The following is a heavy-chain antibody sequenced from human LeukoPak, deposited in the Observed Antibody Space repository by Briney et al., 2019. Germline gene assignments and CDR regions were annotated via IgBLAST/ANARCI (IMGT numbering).Heavy chain of an antibody. CDR2: FDPEDGET. D-gene: IGHD3-22*01. Sequence: ASVKVSCKVSGYSLTELSMHWVRQAPGKGLKWMGGFDPEDGETIYAQRFQGRVTMTEDTSTDTAYMELSSLRSEDTAVYYCAAVKTYYYDTSGYYFPLNAFDIWGQGTMVTVSS. J-gene: IGHJ3*02. CDR3: AAVKTYYYDTSGYYFPLNAFDI. V-gene: IGHV1-24*01. CDR1: GYSLTELS.